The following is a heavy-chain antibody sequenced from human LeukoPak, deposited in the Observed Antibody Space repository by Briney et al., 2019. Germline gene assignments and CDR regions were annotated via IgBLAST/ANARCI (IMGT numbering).Heavy chain of an antibody. J-gene: IGHJ3*01. Sequence: GGSLRLSCAASGFTVSSNYMSWVRQAPGKGLEWVSVIYSGGSTYYADSVKGRFTISRDNSKNTLYLQMNSLRAEDTAVYYCATYDSSGYYPDYWGQGTMVTVSS. CDR2: IYSGGST. V-gene: IGHV3-53*01. CDR1: GFTVSSNY. CDR3: ATYDSSGYYPDY. D-gene: IGHD3-22*01.